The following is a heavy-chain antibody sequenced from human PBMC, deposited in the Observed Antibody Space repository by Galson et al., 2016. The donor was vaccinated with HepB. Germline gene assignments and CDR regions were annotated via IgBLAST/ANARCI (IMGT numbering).Heavy chain of an antibody. CDR3: VQGSTAPAV. CDR1: GFTFSNYG. Sequence: SLRLSCAASGFTFSNYGMTWVRQAPGKGLEVVSSICRSGDSTDYADSVKGRFTISRDNSKKTLSLQMNSLTADDTAIYYCVQGSTAPAVWGKGTTVTVSS. D-gene: IGHD2-2*01. CDR2: ICRSGDST. J-gene: IGHJ6*04. V-gene: IGHV3-23*01.